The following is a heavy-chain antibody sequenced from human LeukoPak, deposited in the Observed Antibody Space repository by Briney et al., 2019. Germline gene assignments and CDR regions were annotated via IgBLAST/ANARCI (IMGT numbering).Heavy chain of an antibody. CDR1: GYSISSGYY. CDR3: ARDTYYYDSSGYSDFDY. D-gene: IGHD3-22*01. V-gene: IGHV4-38-2*02. Sequence: SETLSLTCAVSGYSISSGYYWGWIRQPPGKGLEWTGRIYHSGRPYYNPSLKRRVTISVDTSKNQFSLKLSSVTAADTAVYYWARDTYYYDSSGYSDFDYWGQGTLVTVSS. J-gene: IGHJ4*02. CDR2: IYHSGRP.